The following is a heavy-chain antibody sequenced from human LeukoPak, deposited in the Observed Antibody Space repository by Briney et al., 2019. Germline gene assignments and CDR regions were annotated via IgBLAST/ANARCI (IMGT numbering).Heavy chain of an antibody. Sequence: GASVKVSCKASGGTFSSYAISWVRQAPGQGLEWMGGIIPIFGTANYAQKFQGRVTMTRNTSISTAYMELSSLRSEDTAVYYCARSYQDYYGMDVWGQGTTVTVSS. CDR3: ARSYQDYYGMDV. D-gene: IGHD1-26*01. CDR1: GGTFSSYA. J-gene: IGHJ6*02. V-gene: IGHV1-69*05. CDR2: IIPIFGTA.